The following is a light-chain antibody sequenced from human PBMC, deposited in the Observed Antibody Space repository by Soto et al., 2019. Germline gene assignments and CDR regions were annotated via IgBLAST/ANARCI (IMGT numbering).Light chain of an antibody. CDR3: QQTLSCPPT. Sequence: DIQMTQFPSTLSGCVGDRVTITCRASQTISSWLAWYQQKPGKAPKLLIYKASTLKSGVPSRFSGSGSGTDFTLTISCLQPEDFATYYCQQTLSCPPTFGQGTKVDIK. CDR1: QTISSW. V-gene: IGKV1-5*03. CDR2: KAS. J-gene: IGKJ1*01.